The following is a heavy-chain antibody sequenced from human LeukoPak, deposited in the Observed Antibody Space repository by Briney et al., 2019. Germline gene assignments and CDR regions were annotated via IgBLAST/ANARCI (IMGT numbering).Heavy chain of an antibody. J-gene: IGHJ4*02. CDR1: GDSISSNNYY. Sequence: SETLSLTCSVSGDSISSNNYYWGWIRQPPGKGLEWIGSIDYSGRTFYNPSLKSRVTISADTSKNQFSLKLSSVTAADTAVYFCARGFRGDNFDYWGQGTLVTVSS. V-gene: IGHV4-39*07. D-gene: IGHD7-27*01. CDR2: IDYSGRT. CDR3: ARGFRGDNFDY.